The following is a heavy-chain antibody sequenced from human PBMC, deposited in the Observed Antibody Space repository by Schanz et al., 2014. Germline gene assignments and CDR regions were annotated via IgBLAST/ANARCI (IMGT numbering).Heavy chain of an antibody. Sequence: EVQLLESGGGLVQPGGSLRLSCAASGFTFTTHSMTWVRQGPGKGLEWVSGISGGGGTRNYADSVKGRFTVSRDNTRKSLYLHMNTLGAEDTTVDYCARDGGRFYHNCYLDVWGKGTTXTVSS. CDR3: ARDGGRFYHNCYLDV. V-gene: IGHV3-48*01. CDR1: GFTFTTHS. J-gene: IGHJ6*03. D-gene: IGHD2-15*01. CDR2: ISGGGGTR.